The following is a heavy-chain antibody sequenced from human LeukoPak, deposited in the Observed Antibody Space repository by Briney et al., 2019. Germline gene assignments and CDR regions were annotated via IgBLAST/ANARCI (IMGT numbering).Heavy chain of an antibody. J-gene: IGHJ4*01. D-gene: IGHD6-19*01. CDR1: GFTFSNHW. V-gene: IGHV3-74*01. CDR2: VDGGGSST. Sequence: GGSLRLSCAASGFTFSNHWMHWVRQVPGKGPVWVSRVDGGGSSTSYADSVKGRFSISRGNAKSTLYLQMNSLIVEDTAVYYCARGPGSSGGAYVGDYWGHGTLVTVSS. CDR3: ARGPGSSGGAYVGDY.